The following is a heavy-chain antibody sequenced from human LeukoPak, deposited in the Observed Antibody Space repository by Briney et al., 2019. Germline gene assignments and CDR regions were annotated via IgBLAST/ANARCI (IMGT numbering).Heavy chain of an antibody. V-gene: IGHV4-34*01. CDR2: INHSGST. Sequence: SETLSLTCVVYGGSFSGYYWSWIRQPPGKGLEWIGEINHSGSTNYNPSLKSRVTISVDTSENQFSLKLSSVTAADTAVYYCARLRRWLGYYFDYWGQGTLVTVSS. CDR3: ARLRRWLGYYFDY. CDR1: GGSFSGYY. J-gene: IGHJ4*02. D-gene: IGHD6-19*01.